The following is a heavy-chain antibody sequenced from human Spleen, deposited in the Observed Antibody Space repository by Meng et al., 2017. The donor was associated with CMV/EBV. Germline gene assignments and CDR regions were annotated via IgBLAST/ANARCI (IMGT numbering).Heavy chain of an antibody. V-gene: IGHV3-74*01. CDR2: INSNGSST. Sequence: GESLKISCAASGFTFSSYWMHWVRQAPGKGLVWVSRINSNGSSTSYADSVKGRFTISRDNAKNTLYLQMNSLRAEDTAVYYCAKDRIVGASYYFDYWGQGTLVTVSS. CDR3: AKDRIVGASYYFDY. D-gene: IGHD1-26*01. CDR1: GFTFSSYW. J-gene: IGHJ4*02.